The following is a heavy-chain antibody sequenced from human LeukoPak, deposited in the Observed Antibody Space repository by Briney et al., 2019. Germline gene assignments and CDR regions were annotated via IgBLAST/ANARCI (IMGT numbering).Heavy chain of an antibody. CDR2: ISGSGGST. V-gene: IGHV3-23*01. CDR3: ARAGELRRYLDY. J-gene: IGHJ4*02. D-gene: IGHD1-26*01. CDR1: GFTFSSYA. Sequence: GGSLRLSCAASGFTFSSYAMSWVRQAPGKGLEWVSAISGSGGSTYYAVSVRGRFTISRDNSKNTLYLQMNSLRAEDTAVYYCARAGELRRYLDYWGQGTLVTVSS.